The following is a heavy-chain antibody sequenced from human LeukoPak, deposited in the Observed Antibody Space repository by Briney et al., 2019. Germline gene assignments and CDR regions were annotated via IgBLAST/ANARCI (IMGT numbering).Heavy chain of an antibody. CDR3: ATGASAIYSSGVVFDY. J-gene: IGHJ4*02. CDR2: INSDGSST. Sequence: GGSLRLSCAASGFSISGYWMHWVRQAPGKGLVWVSRINSDGSSTNYADSMKGRLTISRDNAKNTVYLQLNSLRAEDTAFYYCATGASAIYSSGVVFDYWGQGTLVTVSS. D-gene: IGHD6-19*01. CDR1: GFSISGYW. V-gene: IGHV3-74*01.